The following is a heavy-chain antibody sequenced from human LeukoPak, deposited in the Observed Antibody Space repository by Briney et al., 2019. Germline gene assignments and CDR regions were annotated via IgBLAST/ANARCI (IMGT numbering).Heavy chain of an antibody. CDR3: ARTRYTVVTQWY. CDR2: INSDGSST. V-gene: IGHV3-74*01. J-gene: IGHJ4*02. D-gene: IGHD4-23*01. CDR1: GFTFSSYW. Sequence: PGGSLRLFCAATGFTFSSYWMQWVRQAPGKGLVWVSRINSDGSSTSYADSVKGRFTISRDNAKNTLYLQMNSLRAEDTAVYYCARTRYTVVTQWYWGQGTLVTVSS.